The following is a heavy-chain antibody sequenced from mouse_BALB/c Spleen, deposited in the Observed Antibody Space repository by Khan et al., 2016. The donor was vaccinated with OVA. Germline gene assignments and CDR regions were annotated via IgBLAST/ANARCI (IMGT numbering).Heavy chain of an antibody. CDR2: IYPGISDT. J-gene: IGHJ2*01. V-gene: IGHV1-5*01. D-gene: IGHD2-4*01. Sequence: EVKLEESGTVLARPGASVKMSCKASGYSFTNYWIHWVKQRPGQGLEWIGAIYPGISDTSYNQKFKDKAKLTAVTSATTAYVELSSLTSEDSAIYYCTRSYDSYYFDYWGQGTTLTVSS. CDR3: TRSYDSYYFDY. CDR1: GYSFTNYW.